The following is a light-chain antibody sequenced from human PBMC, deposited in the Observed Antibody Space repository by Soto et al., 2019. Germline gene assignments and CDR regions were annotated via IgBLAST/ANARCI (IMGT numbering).Light chain of an antibody. V-gene: IGKV3-20*01. CDR2: GAS. J-gene: IGKJ2*01. CDR3: QQYGSSTYT. CDR1: QSVSSSY. Sequence: EIVLTQSPGTLSLSPGERATLSCRASQSVSSSYLAWYQQKPGQAPRLLIYGASSRATGIPDRFSGSGSGTDFTLNISRLEPEDFAVYYCQQYGSSTYTFGQGTELEIK.